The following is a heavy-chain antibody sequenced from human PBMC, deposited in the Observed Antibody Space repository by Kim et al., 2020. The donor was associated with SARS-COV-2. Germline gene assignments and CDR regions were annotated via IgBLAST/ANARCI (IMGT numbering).Heavy chain of an antibody. J-gene: IGHJ4*02. V-gene: IGHV3-23*01. CDR2: ISGSGGST. Sequence: GGSLRLSCAASGFIFSSYGMSWVRQAPGKGLEWVSTISGSGGSTYYADSVKGRFTISRDNSKNTLYLQMNSLRAEDTAIYYCAKGQDGYFHWFGGQGTLVTVSS. CDR3: AKGQDGYFHWF. CDR1: GFIFSSYG. D-gene: IGHD3-9*01.